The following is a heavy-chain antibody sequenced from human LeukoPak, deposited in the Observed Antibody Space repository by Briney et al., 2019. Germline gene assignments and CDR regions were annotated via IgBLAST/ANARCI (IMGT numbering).Heavy chain of an antibody. CDR2: ISAYNGNT. D-gene: IGHD4-11*01. V-gene: IGHV1-18*01. CDR3: AILSTVTTFFY. CDR1: GYTFTSYG. Sequence: ASVKLSCKASGYTFTSYGISWVRQAPGLGLEWMGWISAYNGNTNNAQKLQGRVTMTTDTSTSTAYMELRSPRSDDTAVYYCAILSTVTTFFYWGQGTQVTAPS. J-gene: IGHJ4*02.